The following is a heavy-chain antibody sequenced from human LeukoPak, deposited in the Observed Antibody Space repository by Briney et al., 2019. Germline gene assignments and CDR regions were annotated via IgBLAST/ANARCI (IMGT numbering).Heavy chain of an antibody. CDR1: GFTFSSYW. CDR2: IKEDGSEK. V-gene: IGHV3-7*01. CDR3: ARGRLGDYDHSGYYDK. J-gene: IGHJ4*02. Sequence: GGSLRLSCAASGFTFSSYWMHWVRQPPGKGLEWVANIKEDGSEKYYVASVKGRFIISEANTKNSAYLQMGGLISEGTAVYYCARGRLGDYDHSGYYDKWGQGTLVSVSS. D-gene: IGHD3-22*01.